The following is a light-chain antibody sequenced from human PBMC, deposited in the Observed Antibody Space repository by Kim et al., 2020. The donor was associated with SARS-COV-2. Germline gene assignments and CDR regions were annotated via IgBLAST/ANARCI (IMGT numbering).Light chain of an antibody. CDR2: SNN. CDR3: AAWDDSLNGFYV. Sequence: RVTIFCSGSSSNIGSNTVNWYQQLPGTAPKLLIYSNNQRPSGVPDRFSGSKSGTSASLAISGLQSEDEADYYCAAWDDSLNGFYVFGTGTKVTVL. CDR1: SSNIGSNT. J-gene: IGLJ1*01. V-gene: IGLV1-44*01.